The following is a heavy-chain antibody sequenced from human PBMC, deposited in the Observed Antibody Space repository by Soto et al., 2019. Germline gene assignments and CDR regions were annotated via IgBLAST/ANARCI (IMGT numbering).Heavy chain of an antibody. D-gene: IGHD3-10*01. V-gene: IGHV4-30-4*01. CDR3: ARGLWIRGVNLAYFDY. CDR1: GGSISSGDYY. CDR2: IYYSGST. Sequence: PSETLSLTCTVSGGSISSGDYYWSWIRQPPGKGLEWIGYIYYSGSTYYNPSLKSRVTISVDTSKNQFSLKLSSVTAADTAVYYCARGLWIRGVNLAYFDYWGQGTLVTVSS. J-gene: IGHJ4*02.